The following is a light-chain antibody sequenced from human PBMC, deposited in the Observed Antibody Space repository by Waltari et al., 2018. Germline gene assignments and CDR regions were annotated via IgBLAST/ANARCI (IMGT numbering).Light chain of an antibody. CDR1: QTLLYSSNNKNY. J-gene: IGKJ5*01. Sequence: DIVMTQSPDSLAVSLGERATINCKSSQTLLYSSNNKNYLAWYQQKPGQPPKLLIYWASARESGVPERFSGSGSGTDFTLTISSLQAEDVAVYYCQQYYSTPPTFGQGTRLEIK. CDR3: QQYYSTPPT. V-gene: IGKV4-1*01. CDR2: WAS.